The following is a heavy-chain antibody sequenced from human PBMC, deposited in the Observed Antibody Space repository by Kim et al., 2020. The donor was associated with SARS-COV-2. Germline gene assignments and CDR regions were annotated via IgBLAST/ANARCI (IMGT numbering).Heavy chain of an antibody. CDR1: GYTFTSYA. D-gene: IGHD1-26*01. CDR3: ARERVGVGATMGAYYWYFDL. CDR2: INAGNGNT. Sequence: ASVKVSCKASGYTFTSYAMHWVRQAPGQRLEWMGWINAGNGNTKYSQKFQGRVTITRDTSASTAYMELSSLRSEDTAVYYCARERVGVGATMGAYYWYFDLWGRGTLVTVSS. V-gene: IGHV1-3*01. J-gene: IGHJ2*01.